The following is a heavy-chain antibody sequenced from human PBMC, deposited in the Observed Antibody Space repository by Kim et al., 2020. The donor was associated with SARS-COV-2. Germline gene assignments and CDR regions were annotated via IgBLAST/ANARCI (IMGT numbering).Heavy chain of an antibody. CDR2: IRSKANSYAT. CDR1: GFTFSGSA. J-gene: IGHJ6*02. D-gene: IGHD5-12*01. Sequence: GGSLRLSCAASGFTFSGSAMHWVRQASGKGLEWVGRIRSKANSYATAYAASVKGRFTISRDDSKNTAYLQMNSLKTEDTAVYYCTRRGYSGYDWGGYYYGMDVWGQGTTVTVSS. CDR3: TRRGYSGYDWGGYYYGMDV. V-gene: IGHV3-73*01.